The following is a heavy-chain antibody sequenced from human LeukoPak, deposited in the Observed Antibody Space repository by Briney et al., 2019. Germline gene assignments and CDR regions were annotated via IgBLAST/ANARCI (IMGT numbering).Heavy chain of an antibody. CDR1: GFTFTTYS. Sequence: PGGSLRLSCEASGFTFTTYSMTWVRQAPGKGLEWVSIISSGSSAIFSADALKGRFTISRDDAKNLLYLDMNSLRAEDTAMYFCASHSVAVLPIATFDYWGQGTLVTVSS. CDR3: ASHSVAVLPIATFDY. V-gene: IGHV3-21*04. D-gene: IGHD2-21*01. CDR2: ISSGSSAI. J-gene: IGHJ4*02.